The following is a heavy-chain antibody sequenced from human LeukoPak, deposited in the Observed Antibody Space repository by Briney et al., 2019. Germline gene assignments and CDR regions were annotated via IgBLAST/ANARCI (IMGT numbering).Heavy chain of an antibody. V-gene: IGHV4-61*02. J-gene: IGHJ5*02. CDR2: ISSTGRT. CDR3: ARSPSDWFDP. CDR1: GGSISSDTYF. Sequence: SETLSLTCTVSGGSISSDTYFWSWIRQPAGKGLEWIGRISSTGRTDYNPSLTSRVTISVDTSKNEFSLKLSSVTAADTAVYYCARSPSDWFDPWGQGTLVTVSS. D-gene: IGHD3-10*01.